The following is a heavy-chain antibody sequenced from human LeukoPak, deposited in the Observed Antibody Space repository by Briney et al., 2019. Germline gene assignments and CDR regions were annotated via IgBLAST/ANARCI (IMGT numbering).Heavy chain of an antibody. CDR1: GGSISSYY. CDR3: ARQKTPVTSFDP. CDR2: MYTSGST. J-gene: IGHJ5*02. V-gene: IGHV4-4*07. Sequence: SETLSLTCTVSGGSISSYYWSWVRQPAGKGLEWIGHMYTSGSTNYNPSLKSRVTMSIDTSKNEFSLKMTSVTAADTAVYYCARQKTPVTSFDPWGQGTLVPVSS.